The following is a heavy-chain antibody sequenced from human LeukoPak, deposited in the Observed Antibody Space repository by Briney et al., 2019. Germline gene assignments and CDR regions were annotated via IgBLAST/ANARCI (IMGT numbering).Heavy chain of an antibody. CDR1: GYTFSSYA. Sequence: GGSLRLSCAASGYTFSSYAMSWVRQAPGKGLEWVSAISGSGGSTYYADSVKGRFTISRDNSKNTLYLQMNSLRAEDTAVYYCAKGYCSSTSCSYYFDYWGQGTLVTVSS. CDR3: AKGYCSSTSCSYYFDY. V-gene: IGHV3-23*01. CDR2: ISGSGGST. D-gene: IGHD2-2*01. J-gene: IGHJ4*02.